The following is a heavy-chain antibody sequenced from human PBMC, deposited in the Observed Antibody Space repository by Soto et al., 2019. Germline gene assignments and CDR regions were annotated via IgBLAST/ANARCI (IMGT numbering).Heavy chain of an antibody. V-gene: IGHV1-2*02. D-gene: IGHD3-3*01. CDR1: GYTFTGYY. Sequence: ASVKVSCKASGYTFTGYYMHWVRQAPGQGLEWMGWINPNSGGTNYAQKFQGRVTMTRDTSISTAYMELSRLRSDDTAVYYCARGAPTLLFDFWSGLYGQSAGVFDYWGQGTLVTVSS. CDR2: INPNSGGT. J-gene: IGHJ4*02. CDR3: ARGAPTLLFDFWSGLYGQSAGVFDY.